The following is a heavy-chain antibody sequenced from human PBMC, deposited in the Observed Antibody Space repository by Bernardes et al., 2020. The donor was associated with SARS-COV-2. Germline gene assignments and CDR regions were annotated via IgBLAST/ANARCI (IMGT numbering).Heavy chain of an antibody. D-gene: IGHD1-26*01. V-gene: IGHV3-74*01. Sequence: GSLRLSGAASGFTFSNYWMHWVRQVPGKGLVWVSRIKTDGSSTSYADSVKGRFTISRDNAKNTLYLQMNSLRVEDTAVYYCARGALSGTYGVGDYWGQGTLVTVSS. CDR1: GFTFSNYW. CDR2: IKTDGSST. CDR3: ARGALSGTYGVGDY. J-gene: IGHJ4*02.